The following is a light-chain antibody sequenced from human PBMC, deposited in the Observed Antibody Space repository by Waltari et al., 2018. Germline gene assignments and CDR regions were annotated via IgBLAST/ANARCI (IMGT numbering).Light chain of an antibody. CDR1: QTISTY. J-gene: IGKJ2*02. CDR3: QQRTNWPRT. V-gene: IGKV3-11*01. CDR2: DAS. Sequence: EIVLTQSPATLSLSPGEGDNLSCRASQTISTYLAWYQQKAGQAPRLLIYDASKRATGIPARFSGSGSGTDFTLTISSLEPEDFALYYCQQRTNWPRTFGQGTKLEIK.